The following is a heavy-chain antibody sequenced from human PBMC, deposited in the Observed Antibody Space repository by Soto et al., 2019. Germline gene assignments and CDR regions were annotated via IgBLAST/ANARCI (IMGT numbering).Heavy chain of an antibody. CDR1: GFNFGNYA. Sequence: QVQLVESGGGVVQPGRSLRLSCAASGFNFGNYAMHWVRQAPGKGLEWVAVLWFDGSNKFYGDSVKGRFTISRDNSKNTVFLQMNSLRVEDTAIYYCARGLDDPIWGSYRQADYWGQGTLVTVSS. CDR3: ARGLDDPIWGSYRQADY. CDR2: LWFDGSNK. V-gene: IGHV3-33*01. D-gene: IGHD3-16*02. J-gene: IGHJ4*02.